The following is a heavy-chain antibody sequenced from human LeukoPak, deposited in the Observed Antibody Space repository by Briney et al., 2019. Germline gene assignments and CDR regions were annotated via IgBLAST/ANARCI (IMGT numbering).Heavy chain of an antibody. Sequence: PGGSLRLSCAASGFTFSSYEMNWVRQAPGRGLEWVANIKQDGSEKYYVDSVKGRFTISRDNAKNSLYLQMNSLRAEDTAVYYCARLLWSYDSSGHEYFQHWGQGTLVTVSS. CDR2: IKQDGSEK. CDR3: ARLLWSYDSSGHEYFQH. V-gene: IGHV3-7*01. CDR1: GFTFSSYE. D-gene: IGHD3-22*01. J-gene: IGHJ1*01.